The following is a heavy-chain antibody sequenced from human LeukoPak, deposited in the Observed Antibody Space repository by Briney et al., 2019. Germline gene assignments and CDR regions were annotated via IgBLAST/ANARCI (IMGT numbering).Heavy chain of an antibody. V-gene: IGHV4-38-2*02. CDR1: GYSISSGYY. D-gene: IGHD3-3*01. CDR3: ARGGYDFWSGYPIGAFDI. J-gene: IGHJ3*02. CDR2: IYHSGST. Sequence: SETLSLTCTVSGYSISSGYYWGWIRQPPGKGLEWIGSIYHSGSTYYNPSLKSRVTISVDTSKNQFSLKLSSVTAADTAVYYCARGGYDFWSGYPIGAFDIWGQGTMVTVSS.